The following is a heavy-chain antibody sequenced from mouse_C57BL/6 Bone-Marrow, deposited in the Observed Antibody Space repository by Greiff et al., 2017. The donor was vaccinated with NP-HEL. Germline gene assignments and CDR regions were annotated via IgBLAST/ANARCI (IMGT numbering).Heavy chain of an antibody. D-gene: IGHD1-1*01. CDR2: IDPETGGT. V-gene: IGHV1-15*01. Sequence: VQLQESGAELVRPGASVTLSCKASGYTFTDYEMHWVKQTPVHGLEWIGAIDPETGGTAYNQKFKGKAILTADKSSSPAYMELRSLTSEDSAVDYCTFITTVVSRMDYRGQGTSVTVSS. CDR3: TFITTVVSRMDY. J-gene: IGHJ4*01. CDR1: GYTFTDYE.